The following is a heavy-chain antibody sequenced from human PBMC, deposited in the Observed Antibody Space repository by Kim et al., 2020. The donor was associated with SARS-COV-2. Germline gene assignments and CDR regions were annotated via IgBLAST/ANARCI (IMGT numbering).Heavy chain of an antibody. CDR3: AKDPIPHTSGWFS. D-gene: IGHD6-19*01. CDR1: GLTFSSYA. CDR2: ISGSGDRT. V-gene: IGHV3-23*01. Sequence: GGSLRLSCAASGLTFSSYAMSWVRQAPGKGLEWVSAISGSGDRTYYADSVKGRFTVSRDNSRDTLFLQMNSLRAEDTALYYCAKDPIPHTSGWFSWGQGT. J-gene: IGHJ4*02.